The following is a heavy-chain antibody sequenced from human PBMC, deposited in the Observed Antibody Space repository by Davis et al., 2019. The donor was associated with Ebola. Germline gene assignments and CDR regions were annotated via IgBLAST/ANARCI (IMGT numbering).Heavy chain of an antibody. D-gene: IGHD3-3*01. CDR3: ARDATQSYDFWSGYFPIDY. Sequence: GESLKISCTVSGSTFSGYDMSWVRQAPGKGLEWVSLLSASGGGKYYADSVKGRFTISRDNAQNSVYLQMNSLRAEDTAVYYCARDATQSYDFWSGYFPIDYWGQGTLVTVSS. CDR2: LSASGGGK. CDR1: GSTFSGYD. V-gene: IGHV3-21*01. J-gene: IGHJ4*02.